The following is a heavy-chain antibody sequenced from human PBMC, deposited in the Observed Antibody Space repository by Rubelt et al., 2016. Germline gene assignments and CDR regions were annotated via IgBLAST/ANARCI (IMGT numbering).Heavy chain of an antibody. D-gene: IGHD3-10*01. Sequence: QVQLVQSGAEVKKPGASVKVSCKASGYTFTSYAMHWVRQAPGQRRDGMGWINAGNVNTKYAQKFQGRVTITRDASASAAHMELSSLRSEDTAVYYCARGTMVRGAPDVWGQGTTVTVSS. CDR2: INAGNVNT. V-gene: IGHV1-3*01. CDR1: GYTFTSYA. J-gene: IGHJ6*02. CDR3: ARGTMVRGAPDV.